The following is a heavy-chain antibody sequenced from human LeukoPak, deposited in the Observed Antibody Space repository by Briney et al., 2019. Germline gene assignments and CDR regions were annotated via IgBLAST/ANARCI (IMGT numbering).Heavy chain of an antibody. D-gene: IGHD5-12*01. J-gene: IGHJ4*02. CDR1: GGTFSSYA. CDR2: IIPIFGTA. CDR3: ASSYSGYESRYFDY. Sequence: SVKVSCKASGGTFSSYAVSWVRQAPGQGLEWMGGIIPIFGTANYAQKFQGRVTITADESTSTAYMELSSLRSEDTAVYYCASSYSGYESRYFDYWGQGTLVTVSS. V-gene: IGHV1-69*01.